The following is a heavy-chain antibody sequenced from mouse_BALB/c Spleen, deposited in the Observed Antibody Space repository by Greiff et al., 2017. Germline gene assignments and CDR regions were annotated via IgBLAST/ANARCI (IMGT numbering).Heavy chain of an antibody. Sequence: EVQLQQSGAELVRPGASVKLSCTASGFNIKDYYMHWVKQRPEQGLEWIGWIDPENGDTEYAPKFQGKATMTADTSSNTAYLQLSSLTSEDTAVYYCNACGGNYFPFDYWGQGTTLTVSS. CDR3: NACGGNYFPFDY. CDR1: GFNIKDYY. J-gene: IGHJ2*01. D-gene: IGHD2-1*01. V-gene: IGHV14-4*02. CDR2: IDPENGDT.